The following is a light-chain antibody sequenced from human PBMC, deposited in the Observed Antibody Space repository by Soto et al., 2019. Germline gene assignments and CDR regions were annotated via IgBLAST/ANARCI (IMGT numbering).Light chain of an antibody. J-gene: IGLJ1*01. Sequence: QSVLTQPASVSGSPGQSITISCTGTSSDVGGYNYVSWYQQHPGKAPKLMIYEVSNRPSGVSNRFSGSKSGNTASLTISGLQAEDEADYYCSSYTSSSTPCVFGTGTKVTGL. CDR3: SSYTSSSTPCV. CDR2: EVS. CDR1: SSDVGGYNY. V-gene: IGLV2-14*01.